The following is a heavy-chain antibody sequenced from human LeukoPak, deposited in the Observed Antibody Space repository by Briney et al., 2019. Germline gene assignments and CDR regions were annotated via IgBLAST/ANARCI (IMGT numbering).Heavy chain of an antibody. D-gene: IGHD3-3*01. V-gene: IGHV4-59*01. Sequence: SETLSLTCTVSGGSISSYYWSWIRQPPGKGLEWIGYIYYSGSTNYNPSLESRVTISVDTSKNQFSLKLSSVTAADTAVYYCARGDFWSGPGDVWGKGTTVTVSS. J-gene: IGHJ6*04. CDR3: ARGDFWSGPGDV. CDR1: GGSISSYY. CDR2: IYYSGST.